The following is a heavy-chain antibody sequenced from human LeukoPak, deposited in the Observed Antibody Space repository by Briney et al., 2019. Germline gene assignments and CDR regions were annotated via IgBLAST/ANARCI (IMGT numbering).Heavy chain of an antibody. CDR2: IYPGDSDT. J-gene: IGHJ6*04. V-gene: IGHV5-51*01. CDR3: ARLLLWFGELPYGMDV. Sequence: GASLKISCKGSGSIFTSYWIGWGRQLRGKGLEWMGIIYPGDSDTRYSPSFQGQVTISADKSISTAYLQWSSLKASDTAMYYCARLLLWFGELPYGMDVWGKGTTVTVSS. D-gene: IGHD3-10*01. CDR1: GSIFTSYW.